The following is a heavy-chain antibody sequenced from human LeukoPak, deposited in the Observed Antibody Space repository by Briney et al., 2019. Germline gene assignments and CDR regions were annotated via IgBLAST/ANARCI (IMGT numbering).Heavy chain of an antibody. CDR3: ARDSGTTGEVKFDP. CDR2: INHSGST. CDR1: GGSFSGYY. V-gene: IGHV4-34*01. J-gene: IGHJ5*02. D-gene: IGHD3-10*01. Sequence: SETLSLTCAVYGGSFSGYYWSWIRQPPGKGLEWIGEINHSGSTNYNPSLESRVTISVDTSKNQFSMKLGSVTAADTAVYYCARDSGTTGEVKFDPWGQGTLVTVSS.